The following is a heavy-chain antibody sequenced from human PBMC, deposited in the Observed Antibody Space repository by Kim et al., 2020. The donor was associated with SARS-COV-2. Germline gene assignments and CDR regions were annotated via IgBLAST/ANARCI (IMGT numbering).Heavy chain of an antibody. CDR2: ISYDGSNK. CDR3: ARHWHLDY. D-gene: IGHD1-1*01. V-gene: IGHV3-30-3*01. CDR1: GFTFSSYT. Sequence: GGSLRLSCAASGFTFSSYTMHWVRQAPGKGLEWVAAISYDGSNKLYADSVKGRFTISRDISKNTLYLQMNSLGAEDTAVYYCARHWHLDYWGQGTLVTVS. J-gene: IGHJ4*02.